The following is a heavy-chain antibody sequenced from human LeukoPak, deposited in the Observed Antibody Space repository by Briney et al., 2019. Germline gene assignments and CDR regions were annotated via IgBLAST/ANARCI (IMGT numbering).Heavy chain of an antibody. J-gene: IGHJ6*03. Sequence: SETLSLTCTVSGGSISSSSYYWGWVRQPPGKGLEWIGSIYYSGSTYYNPSLKSRVTISVDTSKNQFSLKLSSVTAADTAVYYCARKTGDPLYMDVWGKGTTVTVSS. CDR1: GGSISSSSYY. D-gene: IGHD7-27*01. CDR3: ARKTGDPLYMDV. V-gene: IGHV4-39*01. CDR2: IYYSGST.